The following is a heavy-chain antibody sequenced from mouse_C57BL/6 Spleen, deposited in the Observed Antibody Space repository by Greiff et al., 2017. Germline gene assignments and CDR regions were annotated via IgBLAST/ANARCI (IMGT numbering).Heavy chain of an antibody. V-gene: IGHV5-6*01. D-gene: IGHD2-4*01. Sequence: EVQGVESGGDLVKPGGSLKLSCAASGFTFSSYGMSWVRQTPDKRLEWVATISSGGSYTYYPDSVMGRFTISRDNAKNTLYLQMSSLKSEDTAMYYCARHHTYDYDRGSFAYWGQGTLVTVSA. CDR2: ISSGGSYT. CDR3: ARHHTYDYDRGSFAY. CDR1: GFTFSSYG. J-gene: IGHJ3*01.